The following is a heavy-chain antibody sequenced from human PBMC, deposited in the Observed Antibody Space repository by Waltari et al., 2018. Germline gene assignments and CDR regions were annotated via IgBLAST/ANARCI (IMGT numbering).Heavy chain of an antibody. J-gene: IGHJ3*02. D-gene: IGHD6-19*01. Sequence: EVQLLESGGGLVQPGGSLRLSCAASGFTFSSYAMSWVRQAPGKGLEWVSVIYSGGSTYYADSVKGRFTISRDNSKNTLYLQMNSLRAEDTAVYYCAKCAVVHCADAFDIWGQGTMVTVSS. V-gene: IGHV3-23*03. CDR2: IYSGGST. CDR3: AKCAVVHCADAFDI. CDR1: GFTFSSYA.